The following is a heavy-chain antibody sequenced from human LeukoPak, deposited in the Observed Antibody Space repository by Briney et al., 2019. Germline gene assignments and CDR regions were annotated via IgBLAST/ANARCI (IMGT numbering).Heavy chain of an antibody. D-gene: IGHD1-14*01. CDR3: ARSQPARYGMDV. Sequence: SETLSLTCTVSGGSISSSSYYWGWIRQPPGKGLEWIGSIYYSGSTYYNPSLKSRVTISVDTSKNQFSLKLSSVTAADTAVYYCARSQPARYGMDVRGQGTTVTVSS. CDR2: IYYSGST. CDR1: GGSISSSSYY. J-gene: IGHJ6*02. V-gene: IGHV4-39*01.